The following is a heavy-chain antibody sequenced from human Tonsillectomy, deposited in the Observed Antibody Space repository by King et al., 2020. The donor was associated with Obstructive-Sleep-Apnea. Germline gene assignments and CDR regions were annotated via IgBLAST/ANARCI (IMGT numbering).Heavy chain of an antibody. Sequence: EVQLVESGGGLVKPGGSLRLSCAASGFTFSSYSMNWVRQAPGKGLEWVSSISSSSSYIYYADSVKGRFTISRDNAKNSLYLQMNSLRAEDTAVYYCAREVEQQLVRSYGMDVWGQGTTVTVSS. CDR3: AREVEQQLVRSYGMDV. CDR2: ISSSSSYI. J-gene: IGHJ6*02. V-gene: IGHV3-21*01. CDR1: GFTFSSYS. D-gene: IGHD6-13*01.